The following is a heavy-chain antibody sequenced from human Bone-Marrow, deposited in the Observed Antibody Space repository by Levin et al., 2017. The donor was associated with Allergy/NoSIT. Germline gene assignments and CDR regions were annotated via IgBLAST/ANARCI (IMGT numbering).Heavy chain of an antibody. CDR1: GGALSTYT. V-gene: IGHV1-69*02. CDR3: ARGSLNVDSSGYFDRYFDS. D-gene: IGHD3-22*01. J-gene: IGHJ4*02. CDR2: IIPSLDIT. Sequence: ASVKVSCKASGGALSTYTISWLRQAPGQGLEWMGRIIPSLDITNYAQTFQGKVTITSDKSTGTAYMELTSLRSEDTAVYYCARGSLNVDSSGYFDRYFDSWGQGTLVTVSS.